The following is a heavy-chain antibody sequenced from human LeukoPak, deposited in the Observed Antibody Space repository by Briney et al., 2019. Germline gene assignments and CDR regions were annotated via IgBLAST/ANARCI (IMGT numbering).Heavy chain of an antibody. Sequence: GGSLRLSCAASGFTVSSNFMNWVRQAPGKGLEWVSVIYRGGSTYHADSVKGRFIISRDNSKNTLYLQMNSLRAEDTAVYYCARDGGFDSSWGNFDYWGQGTRVTVSP. D-gene: IGHD3-16*01. CDR3: ARDGGFDSSWGNFDY. V-gene: IGHV3-66*01. CDR1: GFTVSSNF. J-gene: IGHJ4*02. CDR2: IYRGGST.